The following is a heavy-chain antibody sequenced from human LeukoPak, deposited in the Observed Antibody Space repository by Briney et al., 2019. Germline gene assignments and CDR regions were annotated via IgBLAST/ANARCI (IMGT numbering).Heavy chain of an antibody. Sequence: TSSETLSLTCAVYGGSFSGYYWSWIRQPPGKGLEWIGEINHTGSTNYNPSLKSRVTISVDTSKNQFSLKLSSVTAADTAVYYCARGGGRAARPSSYWGQGTLVTVSS. D-gene: IGHD6-6*01. CDR2: INHTGST. J-gene: IGHJ4*02. CDR1: GGSFSGYY. CDR3: ARGGGRAARPSSY. V-gene: IGHV4-34*01.